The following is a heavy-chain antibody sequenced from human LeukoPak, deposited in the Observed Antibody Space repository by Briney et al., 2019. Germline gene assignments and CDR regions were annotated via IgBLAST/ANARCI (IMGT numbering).Heavy chain of an antibody. J-gene: IGHJ3*02. V-gene: IGHV3-30*04. D-gene: IGHD2-21*02. CDR1: GFTFSSYA. CDR2: ISYDGSNK. CDR3: AKDRVVVTATDAFDI. Sequence: GGSLRLSCAASGFTFSSYAMHWVRQAPGKGLEWVAVISYDGSNKYYADSVKGRFTISRDNSKNTLYLQMNSLRAEDTAVYYCAKDRVVVTATDAFDIWGQGTMVTVSS.